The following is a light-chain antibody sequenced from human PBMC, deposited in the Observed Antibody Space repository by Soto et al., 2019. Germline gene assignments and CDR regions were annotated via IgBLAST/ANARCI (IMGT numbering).Light chain of an antibody. CDR3: CSYAGSSTPVV. V-gene: IGLV2-23*01. J-gene: IGLJ2*01. CDR1: NSDLGDYNF. Sequence: QSVLTQPASVSGSPGQSITISCTGTNSDLGDYNFVSWYQQHPDKAPKLIIFEGSKRPSGVSNRFSGSKSGNTASLTISGLQAEDEADYYCCSYAGSSTPVVFGGGTKLTVL. CDR2: EGS.